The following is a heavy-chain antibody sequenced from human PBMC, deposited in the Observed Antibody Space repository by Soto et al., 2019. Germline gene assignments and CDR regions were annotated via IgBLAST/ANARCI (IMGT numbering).Heavy chain of an antibody. V-gene: IGHV3-30-3*01. J-gene: IGHJ6*02. D-gene: IGHD3-10*01. CDR1: GFTFSTYA. Sequence: GGSLRLSCAVSGFTFSTYAMYWVRQAPGKGLEWVAVISYDGNDKYYADSVKGRFTISRDNSKNTLYLQMNSLRAEDTAVYYCARDGHPHGSGSYYNHGMDVWGQGTKVTVSS. CDR3: ARDGHPHGSGSYYNHGMDV. CDR2: ISYDGNDK.